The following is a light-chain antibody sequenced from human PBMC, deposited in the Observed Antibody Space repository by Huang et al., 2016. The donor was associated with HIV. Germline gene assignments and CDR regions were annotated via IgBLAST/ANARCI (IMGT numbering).Light chain of an antibody. CDR3: LQLNSYPVT. CDR2: AAS. J-gene: IGKJ3*01. V-gene: IGKV1-9*01. CDR1: QGIRSD. Sequence: IQLTQSPSSLSASFGDRVTITCRASQGIRSDLAWDQQKPGTAPKLLIYAASTLESGVPSRFNGSGSGTDFTLTINNRQPEDFATYYCLQLNSYPVTFGPGTNVDV.